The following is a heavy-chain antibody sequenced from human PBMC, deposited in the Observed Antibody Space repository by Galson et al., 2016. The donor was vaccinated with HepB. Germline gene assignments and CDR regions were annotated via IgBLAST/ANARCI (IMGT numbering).Heavy chain of an antibody. D-gene: IGHD2-15*01. V-gene: IGHV3-30*18. Sequence: SLRLSCAASGFTFSSYGMHWVRQAPGKGLEWVAVISYYGRNEYYADSVKGRFTISRDNSMSTLYLQMNSLRVEDTAVYYCAKEYLPQIVQVVAATPWFDPCGQGTLVTVSS. CDR3: AKEYLPQIVQVVAATPWFDP. CDR1: GFTFSSYG. CDR2: ISYYGRNE. J-gene: IGHJ5*02.